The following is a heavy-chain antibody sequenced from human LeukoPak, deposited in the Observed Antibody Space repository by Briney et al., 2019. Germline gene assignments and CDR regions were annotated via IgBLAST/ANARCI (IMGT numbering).Heavy chain of an antibody. J-gene: IGHJ3*02. CDR1: GFTFSSYG. CDR3: ARHPTYGSAAFDI. V-gene: IGHV3-33*01. CDR2: IWYDGSNK. Sequence: GGSLRLSCAASGFTFSSYGMHWVRQASGKGLEWVAVIWYDGSNKYYADSVKGRFTISRDNSKNTLYLQMNSLRAEDTAVYYCARHPTYGSAAFDIWGQGTMVTVSP. D-gene: IGHD3-10*01.